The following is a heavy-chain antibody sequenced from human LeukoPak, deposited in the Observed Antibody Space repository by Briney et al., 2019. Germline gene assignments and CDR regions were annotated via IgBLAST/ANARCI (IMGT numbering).Heavy chain of an antibody. CDR3: ASRVQSGWSFDY. CDR2: ISSDGTST. D-gene: IGHD6-19*01. V-gene: IGHV3-74*01. CDR1: GFTFSSYW. J-gene: IGHJ4*02. Sequence: PGGSLSLSCAASGFTFSSYWMHWVRQAPGKGLVWVSRISSDGTSTSYADSVKGRFTISRDNAENTLYLQMNSLRAEDTAVYYCASRVQSGWSFDYWGQGNLVTVSS.